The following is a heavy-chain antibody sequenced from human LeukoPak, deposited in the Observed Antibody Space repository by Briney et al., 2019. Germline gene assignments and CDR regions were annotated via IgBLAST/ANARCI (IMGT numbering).Heavy chain of an antibody. CDR2: ISFDGSNK. CDR1: GFTFSSHA. D-gene: IGHD1-26*01. V-gene: IGHV3-30-3*01. CDR3: ARVGGYLDY. Sequence: PGGSLRLSCAASGFTFSSHAMHWVRQAPGKGLEWVTVISFDGSNKYYADSVKGRFTISRDNSKNTVFLQMNSLRAEDTAVYYCARVGGYLDYWAREPWSPSPQ. J-gene: IGHJ4*02.